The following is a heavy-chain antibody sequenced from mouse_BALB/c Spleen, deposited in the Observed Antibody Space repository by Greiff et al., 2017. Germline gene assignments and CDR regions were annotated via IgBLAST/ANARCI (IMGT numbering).Heavy chain of an antibody. CDR1: GFTFSSFG. D-gene: IGHD1-2*01. J-gene: IGHJ4*01. V-gene: IGHV5-17*02. CDR3: AREIYYGQPMDY. Sequence: VQLKESGGGLVQPGGSRKLSCAASGFTFSSFGMHWVRQAPEKGLEWVAYISSGSSTIYYADTVKGRFTISRDNPKNTLFLQMTSLRSEDTAMYYCAREIYYGQPMDYWGQGTSGTVSA. CDR2: ISSGSSTI.